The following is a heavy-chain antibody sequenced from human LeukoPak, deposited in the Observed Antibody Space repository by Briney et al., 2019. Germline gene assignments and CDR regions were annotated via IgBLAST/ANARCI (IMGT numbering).Heavy chain of an antibody. J-gene: IGHJ4*02. V-gene: IGHV3-74*01. CDR1: GFTFSTYW. D-gene: IGHD6-19*01. Sequence: GGSLRVSCAASGFTFSTYWMHWVRQAPGKGLVWVSRINTDGTNTSYADSVKGRFTISRDNAKNTLYLQMNSLRAEDTAVYYCAKDRDPSGYSSGWYVGYFDYWGQGTLVTVSS. CDR2: INTDGTNT. CDR3: AKDRDPSGYSSGWYVGYFDY.